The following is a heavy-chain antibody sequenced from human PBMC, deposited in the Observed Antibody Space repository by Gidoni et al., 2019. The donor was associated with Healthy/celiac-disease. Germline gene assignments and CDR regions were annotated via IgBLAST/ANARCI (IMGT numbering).Heavy chain of an antibody. D-gene: IGHD4-17*01. CDR1: GDTFTSSD. CDR3: AREVGYGDYVG. CDR2: MNPNSGNT. V-gene: IGHV1-8*01. Sequence: QVHLAQPGAEVTKPGASLKGSCSTSGDTFTSSDINWVRQATGQGREWMGWMNPNSGNTGYAQKFQGRVTMTRNTSTRTAYMELSSLRSEDTAVYYCAREVGYGDYVGWGQGNLVTVSS. J-gene: IGHJ4*02.